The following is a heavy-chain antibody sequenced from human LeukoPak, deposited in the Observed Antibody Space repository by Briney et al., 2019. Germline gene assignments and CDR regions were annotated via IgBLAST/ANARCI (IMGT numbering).Heavy chain of an antibody. CDR3: ARGRDIVVVPAAAPY. CDR1: GFTFSSYA. Sequence: GGSLRLPCAASGFTFSSYAMHWVRQAPGKGLEWVAVISYDGSNKYYADSVKGRFTISRDNSKNTLYLQMNSLRAEDTAVYYCARGRDIVVVPAAAPYWGQGTLVTVSS. CDR2: ISYDGSNK. D-gene: IGHD2-2*01. J-gene: IGHJ4*02. V-gene: IGHV3-30-3*01.